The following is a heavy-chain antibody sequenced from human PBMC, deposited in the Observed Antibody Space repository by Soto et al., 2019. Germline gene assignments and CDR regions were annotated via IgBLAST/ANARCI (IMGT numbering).Heavy chain of an antibody. CDR3: ARGGTPIDY. J-gene: IGHJ4*02. CDR2: ISAYNGNT. CDR1: GYTFTNFG. Sequence: QVQLVQSGAEVKKPGASVKVSCKASGYTFTNFGISWVRQAPGQGLEWMGWISAYNGNTNYAQNFQGRVTMTTDTATSAASMELGSLRSDDTAVYYGARGGTPIDYWGQGTLVTVSS. D-gene: IGHD3-16*01. V-gene: IGHV1-18*01.